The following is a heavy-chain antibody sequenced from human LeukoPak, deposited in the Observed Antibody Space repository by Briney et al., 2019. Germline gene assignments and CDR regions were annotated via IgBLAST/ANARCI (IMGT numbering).Heavy chain of an antibody. CDR3: ARGLDGSSAP. CDR2: INHSGST. D-gene: IGHD3-10*01. CDR1: GGSFSGYY. V-gene: IGHV4-34*01. J-gene: IGHJ5*02. Sequence: SETLSLTCAVYGGSFSGYYWSWIRQPPGKGLEWIGEINHSGSTNYNPSLKSRVTISVDTSKNQFSLKLSSVTAADTAVYYCARGLDGSSAPWGQGTLATVSS.